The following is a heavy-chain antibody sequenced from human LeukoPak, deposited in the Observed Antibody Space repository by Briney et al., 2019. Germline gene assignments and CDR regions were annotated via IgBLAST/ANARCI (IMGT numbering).Heavy chain of an antibody. CDR1: GGSFSGYY. J-gene: IGHJ2*01. V-gene: IGHV4-34*01. CDR2: INHSGST. Sequence: SETLSLTCAVYGGSFSGYYWSWIRQPPGKGLEWIGEINHSGSTNYNPSLKSRVTISVDTSKNQFSLKLSSVTAADTAVYYCARLYYDSSRIRYFDLWGRGTLVTVSS. D-gene: IGHD3-22*01. CDR3: ARLYYDSSRIRYFDL.